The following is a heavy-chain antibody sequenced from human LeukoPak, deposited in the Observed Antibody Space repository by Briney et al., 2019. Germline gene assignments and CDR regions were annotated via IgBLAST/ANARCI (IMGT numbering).Heavy chain of an antibody. D-gene: IGHD3-10*01. CDR3: AKDGNFRVPGED. Sequence: GGSLTLSCAASGFTFSDYGMHWVRQAPGKGLEWVAFIRYDGSNKYYADSVKGRFTISRDNSKNMLYLQINSLRVEDTAVYYCAKDGNFRVPGEDWGQGTLVTVSS. V-gene: IGHV3-30*02. CDR1: GFTFSDYG. J-gene: IGHJ4*02. CDR2: IRYDGSNK.